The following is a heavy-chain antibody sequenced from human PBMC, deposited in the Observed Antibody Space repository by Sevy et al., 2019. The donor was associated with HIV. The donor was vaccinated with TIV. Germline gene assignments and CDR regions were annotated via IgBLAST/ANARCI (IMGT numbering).Heavy chain of an antibody. CDR1: GYSFTSNW. CDR2: IYPGGSDT. CDR3: ARHYSSSWYYYYMDV. V-gene: IGHV5-51*01. D-gene: IGHD6-13*01. Sequence: GESLKISCKGSGYSFTSNWIGWVRQTPGKGLEWMGIIYPGGSDTRYSPSFQGQVTISADKSISTAYLQWSSLKASDTAMYYCARHYSSSWYYYYMDVWGKGTTVTVSS. J-gene: IGHJ6*03.